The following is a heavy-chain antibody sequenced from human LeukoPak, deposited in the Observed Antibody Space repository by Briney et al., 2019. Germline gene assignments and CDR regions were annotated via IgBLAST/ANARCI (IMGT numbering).Heavy chain of an antibody. J-gene: IGHJ4*02. Sequence: SETLSLTCTVSGGSISSHYWSWIRQPPGKGLEWIGYIYYSGSTNYNPSLKSRVTISVDTSKNQFSLKLSSVTAADTAVYYCARDSDGNLDYWGQGTLVTVS. CDR1: GGSISSHY. CDR2: IYYSGST. V-gene: IGHV4-59*11. CDR3: ARDSDGNLDY. D-gene: IGHD3-10*01.